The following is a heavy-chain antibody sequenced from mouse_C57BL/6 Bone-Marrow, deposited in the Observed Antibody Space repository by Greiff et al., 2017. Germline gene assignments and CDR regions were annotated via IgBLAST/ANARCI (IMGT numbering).Heavy chain of an antibody. J-gene: IGHJ4*01. V-gene: IGHV1-55*01. CDR2: IYPGSGST. CDR1: GYTFTSYW. D-gene: IGHD2-4*01. CDR3: ARGGEPPLDYDGYAMDY. Sequence: VQLQQPGAELVKPGASVKMSCKASGYTFTSYWITWVKQRPGQGLEWIGDIYPGSGSTNYNEKFKSKATLTVDTSSSTAYMQLSSLTSEDSAVYYWARGGEPPLDYDGYAMDYWGQGTSVTVSS.